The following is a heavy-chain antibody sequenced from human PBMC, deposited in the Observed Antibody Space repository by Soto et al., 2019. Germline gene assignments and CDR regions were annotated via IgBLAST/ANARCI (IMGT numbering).Heavy chain of an antibody. Sequence: EVQLVESGGGLVQPGGSLRLSCAASGFSFRTYEMNWVRQAPGKGLEWVSYIIGAGTTIYYADSVKGRFTISRDNAKNSLYLQMNSLSPEDTAVYYCARSEETVAQGAFDIWGQGTMVTFSS. J-gene: IGHJ3*02. D-gene: IGHD4-17*01. CDR3: ARSEETVAQGAFDI. CDR1: GFSFRTYE. CDR2: IIGAGTTI. V-gene: IGHV3-48*03.